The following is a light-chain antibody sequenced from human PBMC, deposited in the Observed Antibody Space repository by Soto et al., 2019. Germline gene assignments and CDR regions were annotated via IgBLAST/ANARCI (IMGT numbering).Light chain of an antibody. V-gene: IGKV1-5*03. CDR3: QQYSSYWT. CDR2: KAS. J-gene: IGKJ1*01. Sequence: DIQMTQSPSTLSASVGDRVTITCRASQSISSWLAWYQQKPGKAPNLLIYKASTLESGVPSRFSGSGSGTEFTLTISSLQPDDFATYYCQQYSSYWTFGQGPKVEIK. CDR1: QSISSW.